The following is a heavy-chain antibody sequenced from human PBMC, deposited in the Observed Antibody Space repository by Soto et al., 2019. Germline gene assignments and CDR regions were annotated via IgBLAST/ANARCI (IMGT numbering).Heavy chain of an antibody. CDR3: ARGGLLRYFDWSPGYYYYGMDV. CDR1: GGSFSGYY. V-gene: IGHV4-34*01. Sequence: SETLSLTCADYGGSFSGYYWSWIRQPPGKGLEWIGEINHSGSTNYNPSLKSRVTISVDTSKNQFSLKLSSVTAADTAVYYCARGGLLRYFDWSPGYYYYGMDVWGQGTTVTVSS. CDR2: INHSGST. D-gene: IGHD3-9*01. J-gene: IGHJ6*02.